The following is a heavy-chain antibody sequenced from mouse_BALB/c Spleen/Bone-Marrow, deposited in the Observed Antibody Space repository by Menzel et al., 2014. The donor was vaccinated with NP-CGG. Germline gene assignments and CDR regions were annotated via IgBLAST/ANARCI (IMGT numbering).Heavy chain of an antibody. CDR1: GYSFTGYN. V-gene: IGHV1-39*01. CDR2: IDPYYGGT. D-gene: IGHD2-1*01. J-gene: IGHJ1*01. Sequence: VLMPQSGPELDKPGTSVKISCKASGYSFTGYNMNWVKQSNGKSLEWIGNIDPYYGGTSYNQKFKGKATLTVDKSSSTAYMQLKSVASDESAVYSGARRAGYGTTWYIDVWAA. CDR3: ARRAGYGTTWYIDV.